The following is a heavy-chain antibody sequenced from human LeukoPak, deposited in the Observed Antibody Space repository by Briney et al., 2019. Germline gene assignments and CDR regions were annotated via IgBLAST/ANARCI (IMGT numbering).Heavy chain of an antibody. Sequence: GGSLRLSCAASGFTFSSYGMHWVRQAPGKGLEWVAFIRYDGSNKYYADSVKGRFTISRDNSKNTLYLQMNSLRAEDTAVYYCAKDREDGYNYYYYMDVWGKGTTVTVSS. J-gene: IGHJ6*03. CDR1: GFTFSSYG. CDR2: IRYDGSNK. D-gene: IGHD5-24*01. V-gene: IGHV3-30*02. CDR3: AKDREDGYNYYYYMDV.